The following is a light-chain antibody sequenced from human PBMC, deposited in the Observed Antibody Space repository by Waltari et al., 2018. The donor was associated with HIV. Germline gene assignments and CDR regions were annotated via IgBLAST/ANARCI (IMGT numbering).Light chain of an antibody. CDR1: SSDIGSYIY. CDR3: CSYAGTYTSWV. J-gene: IGLJ3*02. Sequence: QSALTQPRSVSGYPGQSVTISCTGTSSDIGSYIYVSWYQQHPGKAPKVLIYDINKRPSGVPDRFSGSRSGNTASLTISGLQADDEADYYCCSYAGTYTSWVFGGGTKLTVL. CDR2: DIN. V-gene: IGLV2-11*01.